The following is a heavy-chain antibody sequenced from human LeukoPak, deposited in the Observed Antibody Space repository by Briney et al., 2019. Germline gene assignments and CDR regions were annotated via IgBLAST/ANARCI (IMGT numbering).Heavy chain of an antibody. Sequence: ASVKVSCKASGYTFTSYAMHWVRQAPGQRLAWMGWINSGNGNTKYSQEFQGRVTITRDTSASTAYMELSSLRSEDMAVYYCAREGGSHDAFDIWGQGTMVTVFS. D-gene: IGHD1-26*01. J-gene: IGHJ3*02. CDR1: GYTFTSYA. V-gene: IGHV1-3*03. CDR2: INSGNGNT. CDR3: AREGGSHDAFDI.